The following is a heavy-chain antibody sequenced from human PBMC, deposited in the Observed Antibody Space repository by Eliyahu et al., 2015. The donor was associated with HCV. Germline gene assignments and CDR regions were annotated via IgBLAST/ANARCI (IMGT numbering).Heavy chain of an antibody. CDR3: ASGGGGIAVAGTGGWFDP. Sequence: QVQLQESGPGLVKPSETLSLTCTVSGGSITTYYWSWIRPPPGKGLEWIGYXHYSGSTNYNPSLKSRVTMSVDTSKNQFSLNLTSVTAADTAVYYCASGGGGIAVAGTGGWFDPWGQGTLVTVSS. CDR1: GGSITTYY. V-gene: IGHV4-59*01. CDR2: XHYSGST. D-gene: IGHD6-19*01. J-gene: IGHJ5*02.